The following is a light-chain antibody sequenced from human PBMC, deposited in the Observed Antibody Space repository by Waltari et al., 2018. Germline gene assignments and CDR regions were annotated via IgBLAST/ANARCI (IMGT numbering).Light chain of an antibody. CDR1: SSNIGSNY. J-gene: IGLJ2*01. CDR2: RNN. CDR3: AAWDDSLSGPRV. Sequence: QSVLTQPPSASGTPGQRVTISCSGSSSNIGSNYVYWYQQLPGTAPRLLIFRNNQRPSGAPGRFSGSQSGTSASLAIGGLRSEDEADYYCAAWDDSLSGPRVFGGGTKLTVL. V-gene: IGLV1-47*01.